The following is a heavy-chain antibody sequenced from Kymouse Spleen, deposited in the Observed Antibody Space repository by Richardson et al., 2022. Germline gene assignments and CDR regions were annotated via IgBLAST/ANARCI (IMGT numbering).Heavy chain of an antibody. J-gene: IGHJ4*02. Sequence: EVQLVESGGGLVQPGRSLRLSCAASGFTFDDYAMHWVRQAPGKGLEWVSGISWNSGSIGYADSVKGRFTISRDNAKNSLYLQMNSLRAEDTALYYCAKDIEAGGFDYWGQGTLVTVSS. CDR3: AKDIEAGGFDY. V-gene: IGHV3-9*01. D-gene: IGHD6-19*01. CDR1: GFTFDDYA. CDR2: ISWNSGSI.